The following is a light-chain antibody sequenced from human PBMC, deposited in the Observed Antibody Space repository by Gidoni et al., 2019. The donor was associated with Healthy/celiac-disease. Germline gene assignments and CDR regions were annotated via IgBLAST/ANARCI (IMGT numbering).Light chain of an antibody. Sequence: QSALTQPASVSGSPGQSITISCTGTSSDVGGYNYVSWYHQHPGKAPKLMIYEFSNRPSGVSNRFSGSKSGNTASLTISGLQAEDEADYYCSSYTSSSTPYVFGTGTKVTVL. CDR1: SSDVGGYNY. V-gene: IGLV2-14*01. CDR2: EFS. CDR3: SSYTSSSTPYV. J-gene: IGLJ1*01.